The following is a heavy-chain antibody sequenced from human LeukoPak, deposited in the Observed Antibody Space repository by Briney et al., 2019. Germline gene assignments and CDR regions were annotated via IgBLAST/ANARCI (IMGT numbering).Heavy chain of an antibody. J-gene: IGHJ3*02. Sequence: RGSPRLSCVASGFTFCICAVGWVRHAPRGGLRWVSGIVGSGASTYYAGSVKGRFSIYRENPKNTLYLQMNSLRAEDTAVYYCAKKILFSRDGIDIWGEGTTVTVSS. CDR1: GFTFCICA. CDR3: AKKILFSRDGIDI. D-gene: IGHD1-1*01. CDR2: IVGSGAST. V-gene: IGHV3-23*01.